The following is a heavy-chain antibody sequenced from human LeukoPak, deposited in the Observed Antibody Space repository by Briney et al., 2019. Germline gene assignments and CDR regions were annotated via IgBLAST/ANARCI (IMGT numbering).Heavy chain of an antibody. CDR2: IYTSGNT. V-gene: IGHV4-4*09. J-gene: IGHJ4*02. CDR1: GGSFSTSY. D-gene: IGHD2-15*01. CDR3: ARCRSGGRHCDY. Sequence: PSETLSLTCTVSGGSFSTSYWSWVRQPPGKGLEWIGDIYTSGNTNYNPCIKSRVTISVDTAKSQFSLKLSSVTAADTGVYFCARCRSGGRHCDYWGQGTLVTVSS.